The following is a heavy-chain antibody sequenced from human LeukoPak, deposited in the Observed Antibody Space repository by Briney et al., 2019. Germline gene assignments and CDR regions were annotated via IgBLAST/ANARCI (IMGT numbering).Heavy chain of an antibody. CDR2: IYYSGST. D-gene: IGHD1-7*01. CDR3: TKDTGWNYLDWFDP. J-gene: IGHJ5*02. V-gene: IGHV4-31*03. CDR1: GGSISSGGYY. Sequence: SQTLSLTCTVSGGSISSGGYYWSWIRQHPGKGLEWIGYIYYSGSTYYNPSLKSRVTMTADTSKNEFSLKLTSVTAADTAIYYCTKDTGWNYLDWFDPWGQGTLVTVSS.